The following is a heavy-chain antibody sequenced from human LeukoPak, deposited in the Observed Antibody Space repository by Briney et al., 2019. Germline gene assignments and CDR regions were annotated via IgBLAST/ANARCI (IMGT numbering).Heavy chain of an antibody. Sequence: ASVKVSCKASGYTFTGYYMHWVRQAPGQGLEWMGWINPNSGGTNYAQKFQGRVTMTRDTSISTAYMELSRLRSDDTAVYYCATTKLQLVRGYFDYWGQGTLVTVSS. V-gene: IGHV1-2*02. D-gene: IGHD6-13*01. CDR3: ATTKLQLVRGYFDY. J-gene: IGHJ4*02. CDR2: INPNSGGT. CDR1: GYTFTGYY.